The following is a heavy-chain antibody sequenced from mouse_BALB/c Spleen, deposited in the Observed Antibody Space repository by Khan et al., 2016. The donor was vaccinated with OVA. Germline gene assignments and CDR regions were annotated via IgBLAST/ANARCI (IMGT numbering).Heavy chain of an antibody. Sequence: VQLQQSGAELVRPGALVELSCKASGFNIKDYYIHWVKQRPEQGLEWIGWIDPENGNTIYDPKFQGKATITADTSSNTAYLQLSSLTSEDTAVYYCTRDGYSPWFAYWGQGTLVTVSA. CDR1: GFNIKDYY. V-gene: IGHV14-1*02. CDR3: TRDGYSPWFAY. CDR2: IDPENGNT. J-gene: IGHJ3*01. D-gene: IGHD2-3*01.